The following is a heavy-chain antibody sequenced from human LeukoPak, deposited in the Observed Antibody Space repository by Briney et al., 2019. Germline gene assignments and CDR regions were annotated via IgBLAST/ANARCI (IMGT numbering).Heavy chain of an antibody. V-gene: IGHV4-30-4*08. CDR1: GGSISSGDYY. CDR2: IYYSGST. Sequence: SQTLSLTCTVSGGSISSGDYYWSWIRQPPGKGLEWIGYIYYSGSTYYNPSLKSRVTISVDASKNHFSLKLSSVTAADTAIYYCARRPRSIAVAAPRNFDYWGQGTLVTVSS. D-gene: IGHD6-19*01. J-gene: IGHJ4*02. CDR3: ARRPRSIAVAAPRNFDY.